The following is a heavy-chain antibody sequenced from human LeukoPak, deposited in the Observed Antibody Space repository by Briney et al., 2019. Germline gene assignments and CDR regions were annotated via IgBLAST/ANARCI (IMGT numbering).Heavy chain of an antibody. CDR1: GYTFTSYG. CDR2: ISADNGNT. D-gene: IGHD3-10*01. CDR3: ARVLPQGPYYYHGMDV. Sequence: ASVKVSCKASGYTFTSYGITWVRQAPGQGLEWMGWISADNGNTNYEQKFQGRVTMTTDTSTSTAYMEVGSLRSDDTAVYYCARVLPQGPYYYHGMDVWGQGTTVTVPS. J-gene: IGHJ6*02. V-gene: IGHV1-18*01.